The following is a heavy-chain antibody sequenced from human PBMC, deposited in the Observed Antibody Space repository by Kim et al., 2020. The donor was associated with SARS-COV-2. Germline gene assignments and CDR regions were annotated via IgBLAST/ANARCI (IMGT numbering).Heavy chain of an antibody. CDR2: IYYSGIT. J-gene: IGHJ6*02. V-gene: IGHV4-59*01. CDR1: GGSISSYY. CDR3: ARGGDSSSWNYYYGMDV. Sequence: SETLSLTCTVSGGSISSYYWSWIRQPPGKGLEWIGYIYYSGITNYNPSLKSRVTISVDTSKNQFSLKLSSVTAADTAVYYCARGGDSSSWNYYYGMDVWGQGTTVTVSS. D-gene: IGHD6-13*01.